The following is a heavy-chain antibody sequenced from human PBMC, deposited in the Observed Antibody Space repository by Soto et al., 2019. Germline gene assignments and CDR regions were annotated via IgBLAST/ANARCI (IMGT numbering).Heavy chain of an antibody. V-gene: IGHV3-7*01. CDR3: ARARIEQWLAPFDY. CDR2: IKEDGSEK. D-gene: IGHD6-19*01. Sequence: EVQLVESGGGLVQPGGSLRLSCAASGFTFSSYWMSWVRQAPGKGLEWVANIKEDGSEKYYVDSVKGRFIISRDNAKNSLDLQMNSLRAEDTAVYFCARARIEQWLAPFDYWGQGTLVTVSS. CDR1: GFTFSSYW. J-gene: IGHJ4*02.